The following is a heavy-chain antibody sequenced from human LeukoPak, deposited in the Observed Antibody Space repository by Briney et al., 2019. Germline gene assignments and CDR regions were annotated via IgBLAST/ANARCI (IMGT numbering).Heavy chain of an antibody. V-gene: IGHV4-59*08. CDR2: LQYSRAT. CDR3: ATQRGASTAVFDS. J-gene: IGHJ4*02. CDR1: GGSISYVY. Sequence: RSETLSLTCTVPGGSISYVYWSWMRESPGKRLEWIGYLQYSRATNYSPSLKSPVTISLNTSKNQSSLKLSSVTAADTALYYCATQRGASTAVFDSCGQGALVTVSS. D-gene: IGHD2-8*02.